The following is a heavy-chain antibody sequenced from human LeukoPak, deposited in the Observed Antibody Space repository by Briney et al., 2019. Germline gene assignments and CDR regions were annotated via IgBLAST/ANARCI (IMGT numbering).Heavy chain of an antibody. CDR1: GGSFSGYY. J-gene: IGHJ4*02. CDR2: INHSGST. V-gene: IGHV4-34*01. Sequence: PSETLSLTCAVYGGSFSGYYWSWIRQPPGKGLEWIGEINHSGSTNYNPSLKSRVTISVDTSKNQFSLKLSSVTAADMAVYYCARAPDSSGYIFDYWGQGTLVTVSS. D-gene: IGHD3-22*01. CDR3: ARAPDSSGYIFDY.